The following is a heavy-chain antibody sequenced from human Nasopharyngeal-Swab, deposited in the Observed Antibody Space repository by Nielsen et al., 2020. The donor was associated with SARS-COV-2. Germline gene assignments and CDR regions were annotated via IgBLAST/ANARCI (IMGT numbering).Heavy chain of an antibody. V-gene: IGHV7-4-1*02. CDR2: INTNTGNP. CDR3: ARGDAITFGGVIVRYYYYGMDV. CDR1: GYTFTRYA. D-gene: IGHD3-16*02. J-gene: IGHJ6*02. Sequence: VTVSCEASGYTFTRYAMNWVRQAPGQGLEWMGWINTNTGNPTYAQGFTGRFVFSLDTSVSTAYLQISSLKAEDTAVYYCARGDAITFGGVIVRYYYYGMDVWGQGTTVTVSS.